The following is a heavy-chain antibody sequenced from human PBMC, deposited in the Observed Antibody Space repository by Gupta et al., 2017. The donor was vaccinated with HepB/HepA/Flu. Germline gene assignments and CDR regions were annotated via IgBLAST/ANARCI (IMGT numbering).Heavy chain of an antibody. D-gene: IGHD1-26*01. Sequence: QLQLQDSASGMVKPSQTLSRTFACSGGSISSGGYSWSWIRQPPGKGLEWIGYIYHSGSTYYTPSLKSRVTISVDRSKNQFSLRLSSVTAADTAVYYCAREVVGSRHDGDIWGQGTMVTVSS. J-gene: IGHJ3*02. CDR1: GGSISSGGYS. CDR3: AREVVGSRHDGDI. V-gene: IGHV4-30-2*01. CDR2: IYHSGST.